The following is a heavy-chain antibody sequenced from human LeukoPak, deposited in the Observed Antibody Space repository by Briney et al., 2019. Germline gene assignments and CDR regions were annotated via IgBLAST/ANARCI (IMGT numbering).Heavy chain of an antibody. Sequence: SETLSLTCAVYGGSFSGYYWSWIRQPPGKGLEWIGEINHSGSTNYNPSLKSRVTISVNTSKNQFSLKLSSVTAADTAVYYCARQTYYYDSSGYLIDYWGQGTLVTVSS. J-gene: IGHJ4*02. D-gene: IGHD3-22*01. CDR2: INHSGST. V-gene: IGHV4-34*01. CDR3: ARQTYYYDSSGYLIDY. CDR1: GGSFSGYY.